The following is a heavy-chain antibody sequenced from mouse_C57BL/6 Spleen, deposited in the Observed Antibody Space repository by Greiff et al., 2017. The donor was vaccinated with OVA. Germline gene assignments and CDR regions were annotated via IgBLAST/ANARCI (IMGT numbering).Heavy chain of an antibody. J-gene: IGHJ3*01. CDR3: TRGVYYYGSSSWFAY. CDR1: GFTFSSYA. D-gene: IGHD1-1*01. V-gene: IGHV5-9-1*02. CDR2: ISSGGDYI. Sequence: EVKLMESGEGLVKPGGSLKLSCAASGFTFSSYAMSWVRQTPEKRLEWVAYISSGGDYIYYADTVKGRFTISRDNARNTLYLQMSSLKSEDTAMYYCTRGVYYYGSSSWFAYWGQGTLVTVSA.